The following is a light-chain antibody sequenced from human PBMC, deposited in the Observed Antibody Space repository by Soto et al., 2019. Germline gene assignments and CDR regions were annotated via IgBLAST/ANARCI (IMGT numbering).Light chain of an antibody. CDR2: AAS. J-gene: IGKJ2*01. CDR1: QGITTY. V-gene: IGKV1-9*01. Sequence: IQLTQSPSSLPASVGDRVTITCRDSQGITTYLAWYQQKPGKAPKLLIYAASALQSGVPSRFSGSGSGTDFTLTISSLQPEDFATYYCLQSHSTPPTFGPGTKLEIK. CDR3: LQSHSTPPT.